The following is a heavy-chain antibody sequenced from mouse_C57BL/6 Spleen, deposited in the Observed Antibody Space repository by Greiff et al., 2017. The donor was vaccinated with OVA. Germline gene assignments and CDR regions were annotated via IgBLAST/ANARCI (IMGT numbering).Heavy chain of an antibody. CDR2: ISYDGSN. CDR1: GYSITSGYY. V-gene: IGHV3-6*01. D-gene: IGHD2-2*01. J-gene: IGHJ4*01. Sequence: EVQLVESGPGLVKPSQSLSLTCSVAGYSITSGYYWNWIRQFPGNKLEWMGYISYDGSNNYNPSLKNRISITRDTSKNQFFLKLNSVTTEDTATYYCARGGTMVTTGTPFYYAMDYWGQGTSVTVSS. CDR3: ARGGTMVTTGTPFYYAMDY.